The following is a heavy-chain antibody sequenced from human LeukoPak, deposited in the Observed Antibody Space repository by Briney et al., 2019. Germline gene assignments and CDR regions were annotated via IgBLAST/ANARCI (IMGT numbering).Heavy chain of an antibody. V-gene: IGHV3-7*01. J-gene: IGHJ5*02. CDR2: IKQDGSEK. D-gene: IGHD6-13*01. CDR3: ARWQPGFDP. CDR1: GFTFNDAW. Sequence: GGSLRLSCAASGFTFNDAWMSWVRQAPGKGLEWVANIKQDGSEKYYVDSVEGRFAISRDNAQNSLYLQMNSLRVEDTAMYYCARWQPGFDPWGQGTLVTVSS.